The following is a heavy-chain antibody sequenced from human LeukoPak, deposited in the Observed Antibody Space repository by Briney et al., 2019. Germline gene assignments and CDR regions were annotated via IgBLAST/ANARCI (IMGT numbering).Heavy chain of an antibody. CDR2: TYYRSKWYN. J-gene: IGHJ4*02. CDR3: LRGKPGTLNY. V-gene: IGHV6-1*01. CDR1: GYSVSSNIAA. Sequence: SQTLSLTCAISGYSVSSNIAAWNWIRQSPSRGLEWLGRTYYRSKWYNDYAVSVQSRITINPNTSKNQFFILTASMPPEDTALYYCLRGKPGTLNYWGQGTLVTVSS.